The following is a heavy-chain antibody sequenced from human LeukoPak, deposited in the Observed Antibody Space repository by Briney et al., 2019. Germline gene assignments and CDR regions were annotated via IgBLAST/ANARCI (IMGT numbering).Heavy chain of an antibody. J-gene: IGHJ4*02. CDR1: GFTFNIHW. D-gene: IGHD1-20*01. CDR2: TNTDGSST. Sequence: PGGSLRLSCAASGFTFNIHWMHWVRHAPGKGLVWVSRTNTDGSSTDYADSVKGRFTISRDNAKNTLYLQMNSLRVDDTAVYYCGRDLNWNQIGYWGQGSLVTVSS. CDR3: GRDLNWNQIGY. V-gene: IGHV3-74*01.